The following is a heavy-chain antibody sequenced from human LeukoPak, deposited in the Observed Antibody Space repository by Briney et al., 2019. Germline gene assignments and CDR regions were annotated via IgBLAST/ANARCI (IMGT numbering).Heavy chain of an antibody. J-gene: IGHJ2*01. CDR3: ARDDGDYSSPYWYFDL. D-gene: IGHD4-17*01. Sequence: PSQTLSLTCTVSGGSIGSGVYYWSWVRQSPGTGLKWIGNIYYSGSAYYNPSLKSRVSISVDTSKNQFSLKLRSVTAADTAVYYCARDDGDYSSPYWYFDLWGRGTLVTVSS. V-gene: IGHV4-30-4*01. CDR1: GGSIGSGVYY. CDR2: IYYSGSA.